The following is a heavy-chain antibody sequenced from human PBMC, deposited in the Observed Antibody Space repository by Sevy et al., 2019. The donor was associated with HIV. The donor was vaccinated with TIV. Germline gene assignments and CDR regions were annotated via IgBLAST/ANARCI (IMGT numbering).Heavy chain of an antibody. V-gene: IGHV3-15*01. J-gene: IGHJ4*02. CDR2: IRGETGGGTT. CDR3: AIDHRRDGMIVVPFEK. D-gene: IGHD3-22*01. Sequence: GGSLRLSCAASGLSFSNAWMAWVRQAPGKGLEWVGRIRGETGGGTTDFAAFAKGKFTISRDDPKNTLYLQMNSLKTEDTAVYYCAIDHRRDGMIVVPFEKWGLGTLVTVSS. CDR1: GLSFSNAW.